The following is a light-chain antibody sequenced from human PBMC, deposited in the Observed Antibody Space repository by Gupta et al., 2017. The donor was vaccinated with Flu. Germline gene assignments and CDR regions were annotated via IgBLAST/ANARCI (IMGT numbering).Light chain of an antibody. J-gene: IGLJ2*01. CDR1: SSDVGSYDS. V-gene: IGLV2-14*01. CDR3: SSFTRANTWV. CDR2: QVS. Sequence: QSALTQPASVSGSPGQSITISFAGTSSDVGSYDSVSWYQQHPGKAPKLMIYQVSNRPSGVSSRFSASKSGNTASLTISGLQADDEADYYCSSFTRANTWVFGGGTKLTVL.